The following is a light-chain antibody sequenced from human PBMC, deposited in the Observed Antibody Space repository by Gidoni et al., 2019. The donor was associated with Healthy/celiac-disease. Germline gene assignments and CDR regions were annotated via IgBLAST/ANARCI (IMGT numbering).Light chain of an antibody. V-gene: IGKV1-39*01. Sequence: DIQMTQSPSSLSASVGDRVTITCRASQSISSYLDWYQQKPGKAPKLLIYAASSLQSGVPSRFSGSGSGTDITLTISSLQPEDFATYYCQQSYSTPHTFXXXTKLEIK. CDR2: AAS. CDR3: QQSYSTPHT. J-gene: IGKJ2*01. CDR1: QSISSY.